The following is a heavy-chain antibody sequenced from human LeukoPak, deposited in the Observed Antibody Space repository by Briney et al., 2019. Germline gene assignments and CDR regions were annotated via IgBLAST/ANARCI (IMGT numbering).Heavy chain of an antibody. CDR2: ISSSSSYI. CDR1: GFTFSSYS. D-gene: IGHD2-2*01. V-gene: IGHV3-21*01. CDR3: ARGQPSNDAFDI. Sequence: GGSLRLSCAASGFTFSSYSMNWVRQAPGRVLEWVSSISSSSSYIYYADSVKGRFTISRDNAKNTLYLQMNSLRAEDTAVYYCARGQPSNDAFDIWGQGTMVTVSS. J-gene: IGHJ3*02.